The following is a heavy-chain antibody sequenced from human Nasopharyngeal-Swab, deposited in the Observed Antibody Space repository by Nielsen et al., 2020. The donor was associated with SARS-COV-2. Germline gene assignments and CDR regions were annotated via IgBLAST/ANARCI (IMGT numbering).Heavy chain of an antibody. J-gene: IGHJ4*02. D-gene: IGHD5-18*01. Sequence: SETLSLTCAVYGGSFSGYYWSWIRQPPGKGLEWIGEIYHSGSTNYNPSLKSRVTISVDKSKNQFSLKLSSVTAADTAVYYCASWGGYSYGYWVDYWGQGTLVTVSS. V-gene: IGHV4-34*01. CDR1: GGSFSGYY. CDR3: ASWGGYSYGYWVDY. CDR2: IYHSGST.